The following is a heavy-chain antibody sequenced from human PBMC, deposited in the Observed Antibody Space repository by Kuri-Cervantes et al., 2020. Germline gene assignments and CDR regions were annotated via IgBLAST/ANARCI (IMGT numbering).Heavy chain of an antibody. V-gene: IGHV4-61*02. CDR2: IYTSGST. J-gene: IGHJ3*02. CDR3: ARLVRRSHYYDSSGYYAFDI. D-gene: IGHD3-22*01. Sequence: LRLSCTVSGGSISSGSYYWSWIRQPAGKGLEWIGRIYTSGSTNYNPSLKSRVTISVDTSKNQFSLKLSSVTAADTAVYYCARLVRRSHYYDSSGYYAFDIWGQGTMVTVSS. CDR1: GGSISSGSYY.